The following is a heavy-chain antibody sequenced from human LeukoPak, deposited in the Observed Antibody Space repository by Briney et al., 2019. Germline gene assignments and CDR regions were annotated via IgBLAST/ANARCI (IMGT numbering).Heavy chain of an antibody. V-gene: IGHV3-74*01. CDR3: ARGGAYSSSGFDS. CDR2: INSDGSST. CDR1: GFTFANYA. J-gene: IGHJ4*02. Sequence: GGSLRLSCAASGFTFANYAMSWVRQPPEKGLVWVSRINSDGSSTSYADSVKGRFTISRDNAKNTLYLQMNSLRAEDTAVYYCARGGAYSSSGFDSWGQRTLVTVSS. D-gene: IGHD6-13*01.